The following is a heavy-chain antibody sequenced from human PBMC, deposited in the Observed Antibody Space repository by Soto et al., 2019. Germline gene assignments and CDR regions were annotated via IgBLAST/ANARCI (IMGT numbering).Heavy chain of an antibody. Sequence: ASGKVSCKASGYTFTSYGISWVRQAPGQGLEWMGWISAYNGNTNYAQKLQGRVTMTTDTSTSTAYMELRSLRSDDAAVYYCARGTGILTVYYILGASNWFDPWAQGTLVTVSS. D-gene: IGHD3-9*01. CDR1: GYTFTSYG. J-gene: IGHJ5*02. V-gene: IGHV1-18*01. CDR3: ARGTGILTVYYILGASNWFDP. CDR2: ISAYNGNT.